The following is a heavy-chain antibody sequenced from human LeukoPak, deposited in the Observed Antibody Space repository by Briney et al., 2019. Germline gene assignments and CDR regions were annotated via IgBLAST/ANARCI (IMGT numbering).Heavy chain of an antibody. V-gene: IGHV4-59*08. D-gene: IGHD3-3*01. CDR3: ARATYYDFWSGYYTRGNYFDY. CDR2: IYYSGST. Sequence: PSETLSLTCTVSGGSISSYYWSWIRQPPGKGLEWIGYIYYSGSTNYNPSLKSRVTISVDTSKNQFSLKLSSVTAADTAVYYCARATYYDFWSGYYTRGNYFDYWGQGTLVTVSS. CDR1: GGSISSYY. J-gene: IGHJ4*02.